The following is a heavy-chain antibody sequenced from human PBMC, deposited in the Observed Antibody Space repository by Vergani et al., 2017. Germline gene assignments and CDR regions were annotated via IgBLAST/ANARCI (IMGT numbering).Heavy chain of an antibody. CDR3: ARDRIAAAGNDGMDV. V-gene: IGHV1-69*08. D-gene: IGHD6-13*01. Sequence: QVQLVQSGAEVKKPGSSVKVSCKASGGTFSSYTISWVRQAPGQGLEWMGRIIPILGIANYAQKFQGRVTSTADKSTSTAYMELSSLRSEDTAVYYCARDRIAAAGNDGMDVWGQGTTVTVSS. CDR1: GGTFSSYT. J-gene: IGHJ6*02. CDR2: IIPILGIA.